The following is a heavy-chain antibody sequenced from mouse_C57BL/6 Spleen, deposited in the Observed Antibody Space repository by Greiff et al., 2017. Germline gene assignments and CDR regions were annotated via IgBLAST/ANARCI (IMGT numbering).Heavy chain of an antibody. CDR2: LYPRDGST. J-gene: IGHJ3*01. Sequence: VHLVESGPELVKPGASVKLSCKASGYTFTSYDINWVKQRPGQGLEWIGWLYPRDGSTKYNEKFKGKATLTVDTSSSTAYMELHSLTSEDSAVYFCARSYDYENWFAYWGQGTLVTVSA. CDR1: GYTFTSYD. CDR3: ARSYDYENWFAY. V-gene: IGHV1-85*01. D-gene: IGHD2-4*01.